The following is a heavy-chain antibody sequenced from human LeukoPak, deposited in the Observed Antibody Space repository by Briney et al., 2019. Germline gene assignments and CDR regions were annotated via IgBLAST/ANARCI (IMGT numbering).Heavy chain of an antibody. J-gene: IGHJ4*02. Sequence: SETLSLTCTVSGGSISSSSYYWGWIRQPPGKGLEWIGSIYFGGTTYYNPSLKSRVTISEDTFKNQFSLKLSSVTAADTAVYYCAIDSSAYYTFDYWGQGILVTVSS. V-gene: IGHV4-39*07. D-gene: IGHD3-22*01. CDR2: IYFGGTT. CDR1: GGSISSSSYY. CDR3: AIDSSAYYTFDY.